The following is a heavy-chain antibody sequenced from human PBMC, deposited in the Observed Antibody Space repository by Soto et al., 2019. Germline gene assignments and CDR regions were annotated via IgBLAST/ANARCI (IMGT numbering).Heavy chain of an antibody. J-gene: IGHJ6*02. Sequence: TSETLSLTCAVYGGSFSGYYWSWIRQPPGKGLEWIGEINHSGSTNYNPSLKSRVTISVDTSKNQFSLKLSSVTAADTAVYYCARAFRELLPYYYYGMDVWGQGTTVTVSS. D-gene: IGHD1-26*01. V-gene: IGHV4-34*01. CDR2: INHSGST. CDR3: ARAFRELLPYYYYGMDV. CDR1: GGSFSGYY.